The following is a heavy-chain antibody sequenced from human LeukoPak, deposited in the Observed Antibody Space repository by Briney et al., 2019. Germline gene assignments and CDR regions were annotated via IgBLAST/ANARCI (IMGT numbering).Heavy chain of an antibody. CDR3: ARGVLNFDY. V-gene: IGHV3-30*04. CDR1: GFTFSSYA. J-gene: IGHJ4*02. Sequence: GRSLRLSCAASGFTFSSYAMHWVRQAPGKGLEWVAVISYDGSNKYYADSVKGRFTNSRDNSKNTLYLQMNSLRAEDTAVYYCARGVLNFDYWGQGTLVTVSS. CDR2: ISYDGSNK.